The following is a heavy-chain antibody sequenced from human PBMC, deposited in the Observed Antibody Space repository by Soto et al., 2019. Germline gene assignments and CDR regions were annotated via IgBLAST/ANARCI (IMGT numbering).Heavy chain of an antibody. CDR3: STTTGY. CDR2: MNYSGNT. D-gene: IGHD1-1*01. V-gene: IGHV4-39*01. CDR1: GDSISSSNYY. J-gene: IGHJ4*02. Sequence: QLQLQESGPGLVKPSETLSLTCIVSGDSISSSNYYWAWVRQPPGKGLEWIGSMNYSGNTYYNASLKSRVTISVDTSKSQFFLKLSSVTAADTAIYYCSTTTGYWGQGILVSVSS.